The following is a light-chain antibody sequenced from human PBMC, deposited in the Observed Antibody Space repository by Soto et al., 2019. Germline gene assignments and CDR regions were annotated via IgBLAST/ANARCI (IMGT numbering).Light chain of an antibody. CDR1: QSLLHSNGYNY. CDR2: LGS. CDR3: RQALKTPVT. J-gene: IGKJ5*01. V-gene: IGKV2-28*01. Sequence: DIVMTQSPLSLPVTPGEPASISCRSCQSLLHSNGYNYLDWYLQKPGQSPQLLIYLGSNRASGVPDRFSGSGSGADFILKISRVEAEDVGVYYCRQALKTPVTFGQGTRLEI.